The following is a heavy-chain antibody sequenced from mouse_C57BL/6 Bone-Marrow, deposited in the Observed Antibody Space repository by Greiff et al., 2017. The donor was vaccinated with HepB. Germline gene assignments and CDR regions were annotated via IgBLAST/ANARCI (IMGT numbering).Heavy chain of an antibody. D-gene: IGHD1-1*01. CDR1: GYTFTSYW. CDR3: ARAVFITTRVATGGFAY. J-gene: IGHJ3*01. V-gene: IGHV1-50*01. Sequence: QVQLQQPGAELVKPGASVKLSCKASGYTFTSYWMQWVKQRPGQGLEWIGEIDPSDSYTNYNQKFKGKATLTVDTSSSTAYMQLSSLTSEDSAVYYCARAVFITTRVATGGFAYWGQGTLVTVSA. CDR2: IDPSDSYT.